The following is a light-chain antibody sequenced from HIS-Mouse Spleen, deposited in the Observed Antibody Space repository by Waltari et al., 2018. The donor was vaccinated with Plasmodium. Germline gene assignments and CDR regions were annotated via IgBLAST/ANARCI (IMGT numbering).Light chain of an antibody. Sequence: SYELTQPSSVSVSPGQTARITCSGDVLAKKYARWFQQKPGQAPVLVIYKDSERPSGIPELFSGSSSGTTVTLTISGAQVEDEADYSCYSAADNNLVFGGGTKLTVL. CDR2: KDS. CDR1: VLAKKY. J-gene: IGLJ3*02. CDR3: YSAADNNLV. V-gene: IGLV3-27*01.